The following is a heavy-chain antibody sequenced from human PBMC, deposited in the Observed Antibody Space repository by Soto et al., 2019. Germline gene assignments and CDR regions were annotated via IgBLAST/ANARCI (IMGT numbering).Heavy chain of an antibody. CDR2: IYWDDDK. J-gene: IGHJ4*02. CDR3: AHSWLGGRFPYYFDY. V-gene: IGHV2-5*02. Sequence: QITLKESGPPLVKPTQTLTLTCTFSGFSLSTSGVGVGWIRQPPGKALEWLALIYWDDDKRYSPSLKSRLTITKDTSKNQVVLTMTNMDPVDTATYYCAHSWLGGRFPYYFDYWGQGTLVTVSS. D-gene: IGHD6-19*01. CDR1: GFSLSTSGVG.